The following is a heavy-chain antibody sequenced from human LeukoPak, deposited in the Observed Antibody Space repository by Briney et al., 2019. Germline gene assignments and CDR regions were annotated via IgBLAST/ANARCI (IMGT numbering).Heavy chain of an antibody. D-gene: IGHD3-16*01. CDR2: FHNSGTS. CDR1: DDSISDYY. J-gene: IGHJ4*02. Sequence: SETLSFTCTVSDDSISDYYRGWLRQPPGKGLEWIGYFHNSGTSTYNPSLKSRVTISADTSKNQFSLKLNSLTTADTAVYYCTRGAGWLIDYWGQGILVTASS. CDR3: TRGAGWLIDY. V-gene: IGHV4-59*01.